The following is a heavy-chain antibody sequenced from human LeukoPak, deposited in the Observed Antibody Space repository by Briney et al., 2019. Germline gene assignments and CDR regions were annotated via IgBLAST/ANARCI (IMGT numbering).Heavy chain of an antibody. CDR1: GYSISSGYY. J-gene: IGHJ5*02. CDR3: ARAHIVVVPAAMLAWFDP. V-gene: IGHV4-38-2*01. CDR2: IYHSGST. Sequence: PSETLSLTCAVSGYSISSGYYWGWIRQPPGKGLEWIGSIYHSGSTNYNPSLKSRVTISVDTSKNQFSLKLSSVTAADTAVYYCARAHIVVVPAAMLAWFDPCGQGTLVTVSS. D-gene: IGHD2-2*01.